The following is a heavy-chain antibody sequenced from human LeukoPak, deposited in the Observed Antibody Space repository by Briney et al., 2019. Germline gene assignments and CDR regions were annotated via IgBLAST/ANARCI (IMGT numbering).Heavy chain of an antibody. CDR3: ATTCSGGSCYLFDY. D-gene: IGHD2-15*01. J-gene: IGHJ4*02. CDR2: FDPEDGET. CDR1: GYTLTELS. V-gene: IGHV1-24*01. Sequence: GASGKVSCKVSGYTLTELSMHWVRQAPGKGLEWMGGFDPEDGETIYAQKFQGRVTMTEDTSTDTAYMELSSLRSEDTAVYYCATTCSGGSCYLFDYWGQGTLVTVSS.